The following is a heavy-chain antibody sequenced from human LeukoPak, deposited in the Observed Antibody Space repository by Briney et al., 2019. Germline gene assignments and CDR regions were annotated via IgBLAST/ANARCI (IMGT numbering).Heavy chain of an antibody. CDR1: GYTFTSYA. CDR2: INAGNGNT. J-gene: IGHJ6*03. CDR3: ARARSSGSYIYYYYYMDV. Sequence: ASVKVSCKASGYTFTSYAMHWVRQAPGQRLEWMGWINAGNGNTKYSQKFQGRVTITADESTSTAYMELSSLRSEDTAVYYCARARSSGSYIYYYYYMDVWGKGTTVTVSS. V-gene: IGHV1-3*01. D-gene: IGHD1-26*01.